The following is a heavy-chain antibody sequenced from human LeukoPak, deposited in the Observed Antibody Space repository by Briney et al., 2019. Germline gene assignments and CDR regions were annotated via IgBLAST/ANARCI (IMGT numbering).Heavy chain of an antibody. CDR3: ARGGDYGGNSFSDY. D-gene: IGHD4-23*01. V-gene: IGHV4-61*02. CDR2: IYTSGST. J-gene: IGHJ4*02. Sequence: SETLSLTCTVSGGSISSGSYYWSWIRQPAGKGLEWIGRIYTSGSTNYNPSLKSRVTISVDTSKNQFSLKLSSVTAADTAVYYCARGGDYGGNSFSDYWGQGTLVTVSS. CDR1: GGSISSGSYY.